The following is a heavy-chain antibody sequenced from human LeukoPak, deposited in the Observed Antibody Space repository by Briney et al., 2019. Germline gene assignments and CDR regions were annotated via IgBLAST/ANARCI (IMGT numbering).Heavy chain of an antibody. V-gene: IGHV3-48*01. D-gene: IGHD3-3*01. CDR3: VKSGKIFGY. J-gene: IGHJ4*02. CDR2: ISDSGSTI. Sequence: GGSLRLSCAASGFTFSSYSMNWVRQAPGKGLDWVAYISDSGSTIYYADSVQGRFTISRDNAKNSLFLQMNNLRPEDTAVYYCVKSGKIFGYWGQGTLVTVSS. CDR1: GFTFSSYS.